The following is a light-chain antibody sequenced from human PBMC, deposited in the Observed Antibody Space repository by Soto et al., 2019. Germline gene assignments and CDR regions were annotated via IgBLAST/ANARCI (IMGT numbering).Light chain of an antibody. CDR3: SSYAGSNNLV. CDR2: EVS. J-gene: IGLJ2*01. V-gene: IGLV2-8*01. Sequence: QSALTQPPSASGSPGQSVTISCTGTSSDVGDSNYVSWYQQHPGKAPKLMIYEVSKRPSGVPDRFSASKSGDTASLTVSGLQAEDEADYYCSSYAGSNNLVFGGGTKLTVL. CDR1: SSDVGDSNY.